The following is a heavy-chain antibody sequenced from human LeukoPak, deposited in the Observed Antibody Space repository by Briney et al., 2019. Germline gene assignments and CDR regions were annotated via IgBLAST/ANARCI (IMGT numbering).Heavy chain of an antibody. J-gene: IGHJ6*04. CDR2: VTNNGATT. V-gene: IGHV3-23*01. CDR3: AELGITMIGGV. CDR1: GFTFDDYA. Sequence: GGSLRLSCAASGFTFDDYAMHWVRQAPGKGLEWVSAVTNNGATTYYADSLKGRFTISRDNAKNSLYLQMNSLRAEDTAVYYCAELGITMIGGVWGKGTTVTISS. D-gene: IGHD3-10*02.